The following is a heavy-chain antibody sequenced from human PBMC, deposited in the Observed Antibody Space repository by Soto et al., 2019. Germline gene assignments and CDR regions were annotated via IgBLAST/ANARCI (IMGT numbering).Heavy chain of an antibody. V-gene: IGHV3-48*02. J-gene: IGHJ4*02. D-gene: IGHD2-15*01. CDR3: AIEQGAAASPATDY. Sequence: GGSLRLSCAASGFTFSSYSMNWVRQAPGKGLEWVSYISSSSTIYYADSVKGRFTISRDNAKNSLYLQMNSLRDEDTAVYYCAIEQGAAASPATDYWGQGTLVTVSS. CDR1: GFTFSSYS. CDR2: ISSSSTI.